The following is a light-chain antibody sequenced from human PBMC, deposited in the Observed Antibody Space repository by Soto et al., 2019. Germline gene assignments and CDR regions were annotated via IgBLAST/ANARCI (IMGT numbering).Light chain of an antibody. CDR1: QSASAY. Sequence: DIPLTQSPSSVSASVRDRVTITCRATQSASAYLAWYQQKPWTGSKLLIYTTSTLKSGDPLRFSGSRSGASFTLTISSLQPEDFATYYCQQATNYPLTFDQGTRLAIK. CDR3: QQATNYPLT. V-gene: IGKV1-12*01. J-gene: IGKJ5*01. CDR2: TTS.